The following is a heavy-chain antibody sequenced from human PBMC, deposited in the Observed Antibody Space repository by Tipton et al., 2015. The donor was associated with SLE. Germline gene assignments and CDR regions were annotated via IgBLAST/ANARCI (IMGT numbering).Heavy chain of an antibody. V-gene: IGHV4-4*08. J-gene: IGHJ3*02. CDR2: IYTSGST. D-gene: IGHD6-6*01. Sequence: TLSLTCTVSGGSISSYYWSWIRQPPGKGLEWIGRIYTSGSTNYNPSLKSRVTISVDTSKNQFSLKLSSVTAADTAVYYCARDLHSSSSAFDIWGQGTMVTVSS. CDR3: ARDLHSSSSAFDI. CDR1: GGSISSYY.